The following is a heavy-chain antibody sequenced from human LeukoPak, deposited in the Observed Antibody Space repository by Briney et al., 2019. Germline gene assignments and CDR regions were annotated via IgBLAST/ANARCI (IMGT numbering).Heavy chain of an antibody. D-gene: IGHD5-18*01. Sequence: PSETLSLTCTVSGGSFTDYYWSWIRQSPGKGLEWIGYIYYTGTSYNPSLKSRVTISADTSKNQFSLKLISVTAADTAVYYCARTTEGGYTYGYFYYYYMDVWGKGTTVTISS. CDR1: GGSFTDYY. CDR3: ARTTEGGYTYGYFYYYYMDV. CDR2: IYYTGT. V-gene: IGHV4-59*01. J-gene: IGHJ6*03.